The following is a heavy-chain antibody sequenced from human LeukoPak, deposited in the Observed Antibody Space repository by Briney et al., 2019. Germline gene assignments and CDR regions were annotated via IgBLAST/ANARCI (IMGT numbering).Heavy chain of an antibody. D-gene: IGHD3/OR15-3a*01. CDR2: SNPSGGST. Sequence: GASVKVSCTSSGYTFTHYYIHWVRQAPGQGLEWMAISNPSGGSTSSTEKVQGRVTMTSDMSTSTIYMELSSLSTEGRAVYYCARGAGYDLGGIMFDFWGQGTLVTVSS. V-gene: IGHV1-46*01. CDR3: ARGAGYDLGGIMFDF. CDR1: GYTFTHYY. J-gene: IGHJ4*02.